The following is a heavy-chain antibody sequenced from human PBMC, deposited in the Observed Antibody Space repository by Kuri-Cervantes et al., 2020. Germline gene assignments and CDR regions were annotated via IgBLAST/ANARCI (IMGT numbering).Heavy chain of an antibody. Sequence: ASVKVSCKASGYTFTSYDINWVQQATGQGLEWMGWMNPNSGNTGYAQKFQGRVTMTRNTSISTAYMELSGLRSEDTAVYYCARAWYSYGIRIFDYWGQGTLVTVSS. CDR3: ARAWYSYGIRIFDY. CDR1: GYTFTSYD. J-gene: IGHJ4*02. V-gene: IGHV1-8*02. CDR2: MNPNSGNT. D-gene: IGHD5-18*01.